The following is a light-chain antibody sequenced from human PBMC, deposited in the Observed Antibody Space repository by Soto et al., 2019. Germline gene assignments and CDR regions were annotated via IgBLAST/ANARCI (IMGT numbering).Light chain of an antibody. V-gene: IGKV3-15*01. CDR1: QSVSSY. Sequence: DIVMTQSPATLSVSPGERATLSCRASQSVSSYLAWYQQKPGLPPRLLTYDASTRATGIPDRFSGSGSGTDFTLTISSLQSADFAVYYCQQYSNWPPLYTFGRGTKLEIK. CDR3: QQYSNWPPLYT. CDR2: DAS. J-gene: IGKJ2*01.